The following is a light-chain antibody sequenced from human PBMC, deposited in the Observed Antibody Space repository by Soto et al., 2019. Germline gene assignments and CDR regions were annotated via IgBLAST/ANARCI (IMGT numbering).Light chain of an antibody. CDR2: DAS. V-gene: IGKV3-11*01. CDR1: QSVSSY. J-gene: IGKJ2*01. Sequence: EIVLTQSPATPSLSPGERATLSCRASQSVSSYLAWYQQKPGQAPRLLIYDASNRPTGNPARFSGSGSGTDFTLTISSLEPEDFAVYYCQQRSNWHMYTFGQAATLEIK. CDR3: QQRSNWHMYT.